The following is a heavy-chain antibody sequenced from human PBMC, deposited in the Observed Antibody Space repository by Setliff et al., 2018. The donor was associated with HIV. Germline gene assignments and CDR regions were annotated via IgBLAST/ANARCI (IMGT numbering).Heavy chain of an antibody. Sequence: GGSLRLSCAASGFTFSSYAMHWARQAPGKGLEWVAVISYDGSNKYYADSVKGRFTISRDNARTSLYLEMSSLRVEDTAVYLCANLWEVGAWGQGTLVTVSS. CDR1: GFTFSSYA. V-gene: IGHV3-30*14. D-gene: IGHD3-16*01. J-gene: IGHJ5*02. CDR2: ISYDGSNK. CDR3: ANLWEVGA.